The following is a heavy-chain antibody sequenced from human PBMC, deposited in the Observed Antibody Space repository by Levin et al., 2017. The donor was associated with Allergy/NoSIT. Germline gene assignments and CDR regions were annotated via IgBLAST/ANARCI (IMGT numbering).Heavy chain of an antibody. CDR1: GFTFNAYG. CDR3: AKGKGIPIYGVVYPMDV. D-gene: IGHD3-3*01. J-gene: IGHJ6*02. V-gene: IGHV3-23*01. Sequence: PGGSLRLSCAASGFTFNAYGMTWVRQAPGKGLEWIAGIGGSGHSTYYADSVKGRLTVSRDNSKNTLYLQMNNLRADDTALDYCAKGKGIPIYGVVYPMDVWGQGTTVTVSS. CDR2: IGGSGHST.